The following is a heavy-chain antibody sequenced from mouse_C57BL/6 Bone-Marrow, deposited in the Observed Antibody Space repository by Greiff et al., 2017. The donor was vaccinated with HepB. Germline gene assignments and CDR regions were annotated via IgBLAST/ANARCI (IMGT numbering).Heavy chain of an antibody. CDR2: INPSTGGT. CDR3: ARRAMVTRGFAY. CDR1: GYSFTGYY. V-gene: IGHV1-42*01. J-gene: IGHJ3*01. D-gene: IGHD2-2*01. Sequence: VQLKESGPELVKPGASVKISCKASGYSFTGYYMNWVKQSPEKSLEWIGEINPSTGGTTYNQKFKAKATLTVDKSSSTAYMQLKSLTSEDSAVYYCARRAMVTRGFAYWGQGTLVTVSA.